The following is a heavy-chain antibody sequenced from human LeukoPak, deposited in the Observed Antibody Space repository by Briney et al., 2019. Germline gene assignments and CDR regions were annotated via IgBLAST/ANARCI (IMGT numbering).Heavy chain of an antibody. D-gene: IGHD4-17*01. CDR1: GGSFSGYY. CDR3: ASGGGYGDYAKA. CDR2: INHSGST. Sequence: SETLSLTCAVYGGSFSGYYWSWIRQPPGKGLEWIGEINHSGSTNYNPSLKSRVTISVDTSKNQFSLKLSSVTAADTAVYYCASGGGYGDYAKAWGQGTLVTVSS. V-gene: IGHV4-34*01. J-gene: IGHJ5*02.